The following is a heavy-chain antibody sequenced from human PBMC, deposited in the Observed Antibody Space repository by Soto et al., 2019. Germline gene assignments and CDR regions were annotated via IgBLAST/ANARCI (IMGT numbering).Heavy chain of an antibody. J-gene: IGHJ1*01. CDR3: TTDNMFGATSYQFHH. D-gene: IGHD3-3*02. CDR1: GFTFSDAW. CDR2: IKSKADGGVT. Sequence: GGSLRLSCAASGFTFSDAWMSWVRQAPGKGLEWVGRIKSKADGGVTDFASPVRGRFSISGDESKNTLYLQMNNLKHEDTGIYFCTTDNMFGATSYQFHHWGQDTMFTVSS. V-gene: IGHV3-15*01.